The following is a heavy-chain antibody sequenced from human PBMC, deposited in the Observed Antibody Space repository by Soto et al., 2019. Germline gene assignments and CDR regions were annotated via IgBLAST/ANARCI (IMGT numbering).Heavy chain of an antibody. CDR3: ARSYGRTADY. CDR2: IYYSGST. J-gene: IGHJ4*02. CDR1: GGSISSGGYY. V-gene: IGHV4-31*03. D-gene: IGHD1-26*01. Sequence: QVQLQESGPGLVKPSQTLSLTCTVSGGSISSGGYYWSWIRQHPGKGLEWIGYIYYSGSTDYNPSLKSRVTISVDTSKNQSFLKLSSVTAADTAVYYCARSYGRTADYWGQGTLVTVSS.